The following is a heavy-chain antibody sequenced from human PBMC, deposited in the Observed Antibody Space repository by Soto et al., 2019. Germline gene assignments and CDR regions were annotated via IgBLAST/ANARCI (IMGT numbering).Heavy chain of an antibody. D-gene: IGHD2-15*01. Sequence: SETLSLTCTVSGGSISSGDYYWSWIRQPPGKGLEWMGYIYYSGSTYYNPSLKSRVTISVDTSKNQFSLKLSSVTAADTAVYYCARDWGLYCSGGSCRPIDPWGQGTLVTVSS. CDR1: GGSISSGDYY. V-gene: IGHV4-30-4*01. J-gene: IGHJ5*02. CDR3: ARDWGLYCSGGSCRPIDP. CDR2: IYYSGST.